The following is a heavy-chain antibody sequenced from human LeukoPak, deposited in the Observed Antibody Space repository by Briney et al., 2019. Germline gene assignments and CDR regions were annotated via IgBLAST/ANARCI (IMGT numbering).Heavy chain of an antibody. CDR3: ARVMEVPAARIYYYYYYGMDV. Sequence: ASVKVSCKASGGTFSSYAISWVRQAPGQGLEWMGRIIPILGIANYARKFQGRVTITADKSTSTAYMELSSLRSEDTAVYYCARVMEVPAARIYYYYYYGMDVWGQGTTVTVSS. CDR1: GGTFSSYA. D-gene: IGHD2-2*01. J-gene: IGHJ6*02. CDR2: IIPILGIA. V-gene: IGHV1-69*04.